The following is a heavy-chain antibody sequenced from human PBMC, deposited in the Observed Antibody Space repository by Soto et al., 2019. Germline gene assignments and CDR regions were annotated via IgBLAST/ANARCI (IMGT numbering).Heavy chain of an antibody. D-gene: IGHD2-21*01. J-gene: IGHJ4*02. CDR3: AREDAERATRFLDY. CDR1: GYTFTGYY. CDR2: ISPSSLAT. V-gene: IGHV1-2*02. Sequence: ASVKVSCKASGYTFTGYYIHWVRQAPGQGLEWMGWISPSSLATNYAQRFQGRVTMSRDRATSTVYMELSGLRSEDTAVYYCAREDAERATRFLDYWGQGTVVTVSS.